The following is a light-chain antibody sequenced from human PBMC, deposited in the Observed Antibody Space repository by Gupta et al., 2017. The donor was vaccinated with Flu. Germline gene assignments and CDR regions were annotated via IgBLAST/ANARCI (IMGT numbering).Light chain of an antibody. CDR1: SGRTYYA. V-gene: IGLV4-69*01. CDR2: VNSDGGH. Sequence: QLVLTQSPSASAPLGASVKLTCTLSSGRTYYAIAWHQQQPGKGPRYLMKVNSDGGHTKGDGIPDRFSGSSSGAERYLTISGLHSEDEADYDCQTWCSGIRVVGGGTKLTVL. J-gene: IGLJ2*01. CDR3: QTWCSGIRV.